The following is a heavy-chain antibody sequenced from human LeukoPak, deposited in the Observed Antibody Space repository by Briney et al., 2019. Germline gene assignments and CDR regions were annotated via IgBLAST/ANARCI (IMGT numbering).Heavy chain of an antibody. V-gene: IGHV1-2*02. J-gene: IGHJ4*02. CDR2: INPNSGRT. Sequence: ASVKVSCKASGYTFTGYYMHWVRQAPGQGLEWMGWINPNSGRTNYAQKFQGRVTMTRDTSISTAYMELSRLRSDDTAVYYCARVGYCSSTSCYTFDYWGQGTLVTVSS. D-gene: IGHD2-2*02. CDR1: GYTFTGYY. CDR3: ARVGYCSSTSCYTFDY.